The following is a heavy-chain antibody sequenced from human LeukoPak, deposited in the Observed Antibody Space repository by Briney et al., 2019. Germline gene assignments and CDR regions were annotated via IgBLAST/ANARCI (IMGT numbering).Heavy chain of an antibody. CDR3: ARDQNDYGDHRGYGMDV. V-gene: IGHV3-30-3*01. D-gene: IGHD4-17*01. CDR1: GFTFSNFA. CDR2: ISYDGSIK. J-gene: IGHJ6*02. Sequence: GGSLRLSCAASGFTFSNFAIHWVRQAAGKGLEWVAVISYDGSIKYYVDSVKGRFTVSRDNSKNRLYLQMNSLRVEDTAVYYCARDQNDYGDHRGYGMDVWGQGTTVTVSS.